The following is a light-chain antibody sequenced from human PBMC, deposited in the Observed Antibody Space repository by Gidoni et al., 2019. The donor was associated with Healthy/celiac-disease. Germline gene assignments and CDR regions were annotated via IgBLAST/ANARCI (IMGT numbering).Light chain of an antibody. CDR3: QQFNSYPFT. CDR1: QGISSA. Sequence: GDRVTITCRASQGISSALAWYQQKPGKAPKLLIYDASSLESGVPSRFSGSGSGTDFTLTISSLPPEDFATYYCQQFNSYPFTFGPGTKVDIK. CDR2: DAS. J-gene: IGKJ3*01. V-gene: IGKV1-13*02.